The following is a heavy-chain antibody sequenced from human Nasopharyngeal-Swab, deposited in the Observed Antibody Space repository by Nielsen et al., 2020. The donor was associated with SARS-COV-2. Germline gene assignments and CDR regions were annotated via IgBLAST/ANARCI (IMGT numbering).Heavy chain of an antibody. D-gene: IGHD5-18*01. CDR3: SRDPFGAMVDYFDY. J-gene: IGHJ4*02. V-gene: IGHV3-74*01. CDR2: INSDGSRT. Sequence: GESLKISCAASGFTFSSYWMHWVRQAPGKGPVWVSRINSDGSRTSYADSVKGRFTISRDNAKNTLYLQMNSLRAEDTAVYYCSRDPFGAMVDYFDYWGQGTLVTVSS. CDR1: GFTFSSYW.